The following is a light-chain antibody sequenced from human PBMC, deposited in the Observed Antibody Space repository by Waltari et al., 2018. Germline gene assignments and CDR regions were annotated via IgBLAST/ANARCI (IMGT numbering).Light chain of an antibody. J-gene: IGKJ2*01. Sequence: DIQMTQSPSTLSASVGDRVTITCRASQSISSWLAWYQQKPGKAPKLLSYKASSLESGVPSRFSGSGSGTEFTLTISSLQPDDFATYDCQQYNSYWNTFGQGTKLEIK. CDR2: KAS. CDR1: QSISSW. V-gene: IGKV1-5*03. CDR3: QQYNSYWNT.